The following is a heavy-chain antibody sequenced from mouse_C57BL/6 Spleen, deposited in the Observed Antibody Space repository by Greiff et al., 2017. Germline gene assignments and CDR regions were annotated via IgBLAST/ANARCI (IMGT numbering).Heavy chain of an antibody. CDR3: AMGGYDYDGHDYAMDY. CDR2: IHPSDSDT. D-gene: IGHD2-4*01. J-gene: IGHJ4*01. Sequence: QVQLQQPGAELVKPGASVKVSCKASGYTFTSYWMHWVKQRPGQGLEWIGRIHPSDSDTNYNQKFKGKATLTVDKSSSTAYMQLSSLTSEDSAVYYCAMGGYDYDGHDYAMDYWGQGTSVTVAS. V-gene: IGHV1-74*01. CDR1: GYTFTSYW.